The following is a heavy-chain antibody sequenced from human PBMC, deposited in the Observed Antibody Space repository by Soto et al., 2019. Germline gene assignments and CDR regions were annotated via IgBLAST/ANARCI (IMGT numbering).Heavy chain of an antibody. CDR3: ARVLYYGSGSYSPYGMDV. V-gene: IGHV1-69*01. CDR1: GVSFNNNG. Sequence: QVQLVQSGAEVKKPGSSVKVSCKTSGVSFNNNGIGWVRQAPGHGLEWMGGVSPPFRTSNYARKFQGRISIPAEAPTGTVNMELSSLTSEDTAQYYCARVLYYGSGSYSPYGMDVWGQGTTVTVSS. J-gene: IGHJ6*02. CDR2: VSPPFRTS. D-gene: IGHD3-10*01.